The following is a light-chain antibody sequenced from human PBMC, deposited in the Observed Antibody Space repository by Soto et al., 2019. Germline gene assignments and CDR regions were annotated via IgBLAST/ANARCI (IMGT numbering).Light chain of an antibody. Sequence: QSALTQPASVSGSPGQSITTSCTGTSSDVGTYNLVSWYQQHPGKAPKLMIYEVTKRPSGVSNRFSGSKSGNTASLTISGLQAEDEADYYCCSYADTNTLVFGGGTKVTVL. V-gene: IGLV2-23*02. J-gene: IGLJ2*01. CDR2: EVT. CDR3: CSYADTNTLV. CDR1: SSDVGTYNL.